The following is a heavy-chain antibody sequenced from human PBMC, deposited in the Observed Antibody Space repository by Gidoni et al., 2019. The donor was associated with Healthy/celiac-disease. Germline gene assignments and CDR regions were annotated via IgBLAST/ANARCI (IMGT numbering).Heavy chain of an antibody. J-gene: IGHJ5*02. D-gene: IGHD2-15*01. CDR3: ARDVVVAPASWFDP. CDR1: GGSISSGSYY. CDR2: IYTSGST. V-gene: IGHV4-61*02. Sequence: QVQLQESGPGLVKPSQTLSLTCTVSGGSISSGSYYWSWIRQPAGKGLEWIGRIYTSGSTNYNPSLKSRVTISVDTSKNQFSLKLSSVTAADTAVYYCARDVVVAPASWFDPWGQGTLVTVSS.